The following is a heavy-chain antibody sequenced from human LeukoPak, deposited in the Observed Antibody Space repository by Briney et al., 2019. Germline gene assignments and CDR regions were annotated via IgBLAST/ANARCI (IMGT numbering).Heavy chain of an antibody. Sequence: PGGSLRLSCAASGFTFSSYWMSWVRQAPGQGLEWVASIKEDGSEKHYVDSVKGRFTISRDDGKNSLYLQMNSLRAEDTAVYYCARDSGWWRFDFWGQGTLVTVSP. V-gene: IGHV3-7*03. CDR1: GFTFSSYW. J-gene: IGHJ4*02. D-gene: IGHD6-13*01. CDR2: IKEDGSEK. CDR3: ARDSGWWRFDF.